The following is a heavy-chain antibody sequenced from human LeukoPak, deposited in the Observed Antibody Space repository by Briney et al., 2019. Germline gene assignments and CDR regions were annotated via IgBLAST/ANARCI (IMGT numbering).Heavy chain of an antibody. CDR3: ARDGSNSSRYSYYYMDV. CDR2: IYSAGIT. D-gene: IGHD6-13*01. CDR1: GGSISSGSYY. V-gene: IGHV4-61*02. Sequence: SETLSLXCTVSGGSISSGSYYWSWIRQSAGKGLEWIGRIYSAGITNYTPSLKSRVTISIDTSKNQFSLKLSSVTAADTAVYYCARDGSNSSRYSYYYMDVWGKGTTVTVSS. J-gene: IGHJ6*03.